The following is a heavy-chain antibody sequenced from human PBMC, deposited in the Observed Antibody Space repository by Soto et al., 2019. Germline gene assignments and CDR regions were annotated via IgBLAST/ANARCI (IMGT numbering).Heavy chain of an antibody. CDR2: IWYDGSNK. CDR3: ARDYLVGDTAMVTTRVGFDY. J-gene: IGHJ4*02. Sequence: GGSLRLSCAASGFTFSSYGMHWVRQAPGKGLEWVAVIWYDGSNKYYADSVKGRFTISRDNSKNTLYLQMNSLRAEDTAVYYCARDYLVGDTAMVTTRVGFDYWGQGTLVTVSS. V-gene: IGHV3-33*01. CDR1: GFTFSSYG. D-gene: IGHD5-18*01.